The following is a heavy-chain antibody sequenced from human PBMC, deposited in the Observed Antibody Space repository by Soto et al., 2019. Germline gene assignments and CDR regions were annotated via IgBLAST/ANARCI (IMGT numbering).Heavy chain of an antibody. CDR2: INPSGGST. V-gene: IGHV1-46*01. CDR3: ARELDSNHYYYYYGMDV. D-gene: IGHD4-4*01. CDR1: GYTFTSYY. Sequence: ASVKVSCKASGYTFTSYYMHWVRQAPGQGLEWMGIINPSGGSTSYAQKFQGRVTMTRDTSTSTVYMELSSLRSEDTAVYYCARELDSNHYYYYYGMDVWGQGTTVTVSS. J-gene: IGHJ6*02.